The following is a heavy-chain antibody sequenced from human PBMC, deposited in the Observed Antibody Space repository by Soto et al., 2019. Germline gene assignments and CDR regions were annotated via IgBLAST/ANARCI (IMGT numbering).Heavy chain of an antibody. J-gene: IGHJ1*01. CDR1: GFTFSSYV. D-gene: IGHD3-22*01. CDR3: AREDLSSGHAGPFIH. Sequence: PGGSLRLSCTASGFTFSSYVMHWVRQAPGERLEWVAGISVDGSNTHYADSVKGRFTISRDNSKNTVYLQMDSLTAEETSVYYSAREDLSSGHAGPFIHWGQGTLVTVS. V-gene: IGHV3-30-3*01. CDR2: ISVDGSNT.